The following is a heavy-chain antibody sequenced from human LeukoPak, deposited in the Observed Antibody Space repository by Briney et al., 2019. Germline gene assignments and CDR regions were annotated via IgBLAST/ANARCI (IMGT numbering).Heavy chain of an antibody. V-gene: IGHV3-30-3*01. CDR3: AKVKSIAVAGYYFDY. CDR1: GFTFSSYA. J-gene: IGHJ4*02. D-gene: IGHD6-19*01. CDR2: ISYDGSNK. Sequence: PGGSLRLSCAASGFTFSSYAMHWVRQAPGKGLEWVAVISYDGSNKYYADSVKGRFTISRDNSKNTLYLQMNSLRAEDTAVYYCAKVKSIAVAGYYFDYWGQGTLVTVSS.